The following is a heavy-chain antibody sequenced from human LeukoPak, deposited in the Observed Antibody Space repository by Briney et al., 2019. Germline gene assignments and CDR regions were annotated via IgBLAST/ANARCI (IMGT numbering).Heavy chain of an antibody. CDR1: GGSFSGYY. J-gene: IGHJ6*04. CDR3: ARVGYCSGGSCYLHGMDV. Sequence: SETLSLTCAVYGGSFSGYYWSWIRQPPGEGLEWIGEINHSGSTNYNPSLKSRVTISVDTSKNQFSLKLSSVTAADTAVYYCARVGYCSGGSCYLHGMDVWGKGTTVTVSS. D-gene: IGHD2-15*01. CDR2: INHSGST. V-gene: IGHV4-34*01.